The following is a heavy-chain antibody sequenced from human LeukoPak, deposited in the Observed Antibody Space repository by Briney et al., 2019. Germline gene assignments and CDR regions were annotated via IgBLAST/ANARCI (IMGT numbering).Heavy chain of an antibody. D-gene: IGHD3-10*01. CDR1: GFTFSTYS. Sequence: GRSLRLSCAASGFTFSTYSMNWVRQAPGKGLEWVSSISSGSSYIYYADSVKGRFTISRGTAKNSLYLQMNSLRAEDTAVYYCARAYGSGSYYKGSDYWGQGTLVTVSS. V-gene: IGHV3-21*01. CDR2: ISSGSSYI. J-gene: IGHJ4*02. CDR3: ARAYGSGSYYKGSDY.